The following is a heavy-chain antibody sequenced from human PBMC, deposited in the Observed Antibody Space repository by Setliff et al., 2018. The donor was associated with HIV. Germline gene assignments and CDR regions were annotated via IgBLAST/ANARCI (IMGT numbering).Heavy chain of an antibody. V-gene: IGHV4-31*03. CDR3: ARVPTNPDFYYYYMDV. J-gene: IGHJ6*03. CDR2: IYYSGSA. Sequence: SETLSLTCTVSGDSIDRSNFFWTWIRQHPGKGLEWIGYIYYSGSATYNPSLKSRVTISVDTSKNQFSLKLSSVTAADTAVYYCARVPTNPDFYYYYMDVWGKGTTVTVS. CDR1: GDSIDRSNFF.